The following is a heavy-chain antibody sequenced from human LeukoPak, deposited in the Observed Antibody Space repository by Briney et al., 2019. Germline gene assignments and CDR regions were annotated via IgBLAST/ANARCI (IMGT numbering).Heavy chain of an antibody. J-gene: IGHJ4*02. CDR1: GGTFSSHA. CDR2: IIPIFGTT. D-gene: IGHD5-12*01. V-gene: IGHV1-69*05. CDR3: ARGDSGYDYGFDN. Sequence: SVKVSCKASGGTFSSHAISWVRQAPGQGLEWVGGIIPIFGTTNYAQKFQGRVTITTDESTSTGYMELRSLRSDDTAVYYCARGDSGYDYGFDNWGQGTLVTVFS.